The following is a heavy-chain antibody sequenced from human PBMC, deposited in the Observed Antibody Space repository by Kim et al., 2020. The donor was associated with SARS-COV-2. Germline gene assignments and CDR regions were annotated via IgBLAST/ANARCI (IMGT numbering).Heavy chain of an antibody. CDR1: GFTFSSYW. CDR3: AREATIFGVVIYYYYAMDV. D-gene: IGHD3-3*01. Sequence: GGSLRLSCAASGFTFSSYWMHWVRQAPGKGLVWVSRINGDGSNTAYADSVKGRFTISRDNAKNTLYLQMNSLRAEDTAVYYCAREATIFGVVIYYYYAMDVWGQGTTVTVSS. J-gene: IGHJ6*02. V-gene: IGHV3-74*01. CDR2: INGDGSNT.